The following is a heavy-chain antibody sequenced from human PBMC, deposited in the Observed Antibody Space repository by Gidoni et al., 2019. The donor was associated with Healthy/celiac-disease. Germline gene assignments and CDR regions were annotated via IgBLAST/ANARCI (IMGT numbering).Heavy chain of an antibody. CDR3: ARVSMEPPGIDY. D-gene: IGHD1-1*01. Sequence: QVQLVESGGGVVQPGRSLRLSCSASGFTFSSYAMHWVRQAPGQRLEWVAVISYDGSNKYYADSVKGRFTISRDNSKNTLYLQMNSLRAEDTAVYYCARVSMEPPGIDYWGQGTLVTVSS. J-gene: IGHJ4*02. CDR2: ISYDGSNK. CDR1: GFTFSSYA. V-gene: IGHV3-30*01.